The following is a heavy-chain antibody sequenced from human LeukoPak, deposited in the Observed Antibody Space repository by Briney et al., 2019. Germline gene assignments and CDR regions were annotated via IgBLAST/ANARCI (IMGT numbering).Heavy chain of an antibody. D-gene: IGHD2-8*01. J-gene: IGHJ5*02. CDR2: IYYSGST. Sequence: KPSETLSLTCTVSGGSISSHYWSWIRQPPGKGLEWIGYIYYSGSTNYNPPLKSRVTISVDTSKNQFSLKLSSVTAADTAVYYCARDRGDNPRYCTNGVCYREGWFDPWGQGTLVTVSS. CDR3: ARDRGDNPRYCTNGVCYREGWFDP. CDR1: GGSISSHY. V-gene: IGHV4-59*11.